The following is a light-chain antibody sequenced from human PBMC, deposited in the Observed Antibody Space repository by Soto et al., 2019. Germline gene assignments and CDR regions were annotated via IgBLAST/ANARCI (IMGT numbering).Light chain of an antibody. Sequence: DIQMTEAASTLSASVGDRVTIRGRACQSRSGWLACYQQKPGKAPKVLIFDASSLESVVPPSFSASRSPTELTLAGSSLPPKHIAAYCCQRYTTYPWTCGQGNKV. CDR1: QSRSGW. J-gene: IGKJ1*01. CDR3: QRYTTYPWT. CDR2: DAS. V-gene: IGKV1-5*01.